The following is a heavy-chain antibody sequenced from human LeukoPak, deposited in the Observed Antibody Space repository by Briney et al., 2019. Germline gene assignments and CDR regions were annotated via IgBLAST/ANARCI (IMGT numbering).Heavy chain of an antibody. Sequence: SETLSLTCTVSGGSISSETYYWSWIRQPPGKGLEWIGYIYYSGSTNYNPSLKSRVTISVDTSKNQFSLKLSSVTAADTAVYYCASIDYSGYLPFDYWGQGTLVTVSS. J-gene: IGHJ4*02. V-gene: IGHV4-61*01. CDR3: ASIDYSGYLPFDY. CDR2: IYYSGST. CDR1: GGSISSETYY. D-gene: IGHD5-12*01.